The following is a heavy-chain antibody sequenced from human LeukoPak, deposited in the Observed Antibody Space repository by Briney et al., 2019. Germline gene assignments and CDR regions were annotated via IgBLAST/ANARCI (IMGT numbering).Heavy chain of an antibody. D-gene: IGHD6-19*01. CDR2: ISGSGGST. CDR1: GFTFSSYW. CDR3: AKVSGHKQWHFDY. Sequence: GGSLRLSCATSGFTFSSYWMSWVRQAPGQGLECVSGISGSGGSTYHADSVKGRFTISRDNSKNTLHLQMNSLRVEDTAVYYCAKVSGHKQWHFDYWGQGTLVTVSS. V-gene: IGHV3-23*01. J-gene: IGHJ4*02.